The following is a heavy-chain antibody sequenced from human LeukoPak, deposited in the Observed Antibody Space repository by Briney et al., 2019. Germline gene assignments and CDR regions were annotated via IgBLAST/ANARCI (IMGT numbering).Heavy chain of an antibody. CDR3: ARQENMGYYYDSSGYYPLYYFDY. CDR2: IFYSGST. D-gene: IGHD3-22*01. V-gene: IGHV4-59*01. J-gene: IGHJ4*02. CDR1: GGFFSSYY. Sequence: PSETLSLTCAVYGGFFSSYYWSWIRQPPGKGLEWIGYIFYSGSTNYNPSLRSRVTISVDTSKNQFSLKLSSVTAADTAVYYCARQENMGYYYDSSGYYPLYYFDYWGQGTLVTVSS.